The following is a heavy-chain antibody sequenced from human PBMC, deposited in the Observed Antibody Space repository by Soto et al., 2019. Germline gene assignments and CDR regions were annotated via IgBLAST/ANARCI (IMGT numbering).Heavy chain of an antibody. CDR1: GYTFTGYY. CDR3: ARDLGIAVAGSFDY. Sequence: ASVKVSCKASGYTFTGYYMHWVRQAPGQGLEWMGWINPNSGGTNYAQKFQGRVNMTRDTSISTAYMELSRLRSDDTAVYYCARDLGIAVAGSFDYWGQGTLVTVSS. CDR2: INPNSGGT. V-gene: IGHV1-2*02. J-gene: IGHJ4*02. D-gene: IGHD6-19*01.